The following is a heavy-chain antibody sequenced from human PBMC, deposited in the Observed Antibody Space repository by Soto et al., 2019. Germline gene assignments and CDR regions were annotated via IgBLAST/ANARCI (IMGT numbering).Heavy chain of an antibody. CDR1: GGSISSSSYY. J-gene: IGHJ4*02. D-gene: IGHD5-18*01. CDR3: ARTKDKAMVIQSFDY. Sequence: SETLSLTCTVSGGSISSSSYYWGWMRQPPGKGLEWIASFYYSGNTYYNPSLKSRVTISVDTSKNQFSLKLSSVTAADTAVYYCARTKDKAMVIQSFDYWGQGTLVTVSS. V-gene: IGHV4-39*07. CDR2: FYYSGNT.